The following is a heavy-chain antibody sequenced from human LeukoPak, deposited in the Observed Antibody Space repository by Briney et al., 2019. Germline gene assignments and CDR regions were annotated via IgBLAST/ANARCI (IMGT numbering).Heavy chain of an antibody. CDR2: ISYDGSNK. V-gene: IGHV3-30*18. D-gene: IGHD2/OR15-2a*01. J-gene: IGHJ6*02. CDR3: AKDLSYFVYYYGMDV. CDR1: GFTFSSYG. Sequence: PGGSLRLSCAASGFTFSSYGMHWVRQAPGKGLEWVAVISYDGSNKYYADSVKGRFTISRDNSKNTLYLQMNSLRAEDTAVYYCAKDLSYFVYYYGMDVWGQGTTVTVSS.